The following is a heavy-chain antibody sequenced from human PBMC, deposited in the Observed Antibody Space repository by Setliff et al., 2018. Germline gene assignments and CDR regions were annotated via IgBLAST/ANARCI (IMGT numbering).Heavy chain of an antibody. CDR1: GYTFTSYY. D-gene: IGHD3-3*01. CDR2: INPSGGST. CDR3: ARAGNYNFWSGYPPYYYYYGMDV. V-gene: IGHV1-46*01. Sequence: ASVKVSCKASGYTFTSYYMHWVRQAPGQGLEWMGIINPSGGSTSYAQKFQGRVTMTRDTSTSTVYMELSSLRSEDTAVYYRARAGNYNFWSGYPPYYYYYGMDVWGQGTTVTAP. J-gene: IGHJ6*02.